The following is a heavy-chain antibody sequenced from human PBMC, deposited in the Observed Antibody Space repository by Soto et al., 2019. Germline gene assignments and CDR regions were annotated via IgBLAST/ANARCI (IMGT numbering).Heavy chain of an antibody. J-gene: IGHJ4*02. CDR2: INAGNGNT. CDR3: ARSPGYSYGDY. Sequence: ASVKVSCKASGYTYTSYAMHWVRQAPGQRLEWMGWINAGNGNTKYSQKFQGRVTITRDTSASTAYMELSSLRSEDTAVYYCARSPGYSYGDYWGQGTLVTVSS. CDR1: GYTYTSYA. D-gene: IGHD5-18*01. V-gene: IGHV1-3*01.